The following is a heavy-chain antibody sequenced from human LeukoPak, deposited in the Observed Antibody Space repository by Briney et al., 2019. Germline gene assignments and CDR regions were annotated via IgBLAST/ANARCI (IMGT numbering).Heavy chain of an antibody. Sequence: GGSLRLSCAASGFTVSSYWMHWVRQVPGKGLVWVSRINSDGSSTSYADSVKGRFTISRDNAKNTLYLQMNSLRAEDTAVYYCARDFLWGSGSRWGQGTLVTVSS. CDR2: INSDGSST. J-gene: IGHJ4*02. CDR1: GFTVSSYW. V-gene: IGHV3-74*01. D-gene: IGHD3-10*01. CDR3: ARDFLWGSGSR.